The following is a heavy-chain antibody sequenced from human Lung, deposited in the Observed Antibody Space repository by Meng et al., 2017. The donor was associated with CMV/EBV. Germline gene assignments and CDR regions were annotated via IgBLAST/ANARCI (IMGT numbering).Heavy chain of an antibody. CDR1: GYY. CDR3: ARLRHKYCSGGSCYSQPRYFDY. D-gene: IGHD2-15*01. J-gene: IGHJ4*02. CDR2: INQSGST. V-gene: IGHV4-34*01. Sequence: GYYWSWTRQPPRKGQEWIGEINQSGSTNCNPSLKSRVTISVDTSKNQFSLKLSSVTAADTAVYYCARLRHKYCSGGSCYSQPRYFDYWGQGTLVTVSS.